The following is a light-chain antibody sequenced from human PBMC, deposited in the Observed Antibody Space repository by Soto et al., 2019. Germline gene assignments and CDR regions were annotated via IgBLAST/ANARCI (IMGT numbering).Light chain of an antibody. CDR2: EVS. CDR1: SSDIGGYSH. Sequence: QSVLTQPASVSGSPGQSITISRTGTSSDIGGYSHVSWYQQYPAKAPKLLIFEVSNRPSGVSTRFSGSRSGNTASLTISGLQAEDEADYYCSSYTSATTVVFGGGTKVTVL. V-gene: IGLV2-14*01. J-gene: IGLJ2*01. CDR3: SSYTSATTVV.